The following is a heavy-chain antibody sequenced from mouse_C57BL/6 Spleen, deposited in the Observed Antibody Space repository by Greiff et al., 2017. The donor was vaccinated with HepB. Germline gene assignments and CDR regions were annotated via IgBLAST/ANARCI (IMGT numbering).Heavy chain of an antibody. CDR2: IHPNSGST. CDR3: ARRYDGSSYTPLFDY. J-gene: IGHJ2*01. Sequence: QVQLQQPGAELVKPGASVKLSCKASGYTFTSYWMHWVKQRPGQGLEWIGMIHPNSGSTNYNEKFKSKATLTVDKSSSTAYMQLSSLTSEDSAVYYCARRYDGSSYTPLFDYWGQGTTLTVSS. CDR1: GYTFTSYW. V-gene: IGHV1-64*01. D-gene: IGHD1-1*01.